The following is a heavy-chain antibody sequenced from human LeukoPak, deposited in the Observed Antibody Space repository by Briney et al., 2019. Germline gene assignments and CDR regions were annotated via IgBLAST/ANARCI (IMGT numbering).Heavy chain of an antibody. CDR2: LKSKGSGGST. Sequence: GGSLRLSCAASGFNFNAAWMSWVRQTPGKGLEWIGRLKSKGSGGSTDYAAPVKGRFAISRDDSKNTLYLQMNSLKIEDTAVYFCSWEMDGSFGRRLENWGQGTLVTVAS. J-gene: IGHJ4*02. D-gene: IGHD3-10*01. CDR1: GFNFNAAW. V-gene: IGHV3-15*01. CDR3: SWEMDGSFGRRLEN.